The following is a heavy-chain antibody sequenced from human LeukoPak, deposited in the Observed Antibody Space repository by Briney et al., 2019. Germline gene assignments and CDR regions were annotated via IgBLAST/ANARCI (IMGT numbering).Heavy chain of an antibody. CDR3: ARARGGYCSSTSCLFDP. Sequence: SETLSLTCTVSGGSISSGDYYWSWIRQPPGKGLEWIGYIYYSGSTYYNPSLKSRVTISVDTSKNQFSLKLSSVTAADTAVYYCARARGGYCSSTSCLFDPWGQGTLVTVSS. J-gene: IGHJ5*02. D-gene: IGHD2-2*01. CDR2: IYYSGST. V-gene: IGHV4-30-4*02. CDR1: GGSISSGDYY.